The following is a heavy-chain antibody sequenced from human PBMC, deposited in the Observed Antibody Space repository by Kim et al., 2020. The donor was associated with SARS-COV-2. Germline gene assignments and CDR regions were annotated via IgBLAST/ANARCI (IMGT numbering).Heavy chain of an antibody. CDR3: ARGGLGQTGLDY. CDR2: IKTDGTYT. CDR1: GFSFSNFW. D-gene: IGHD1-1*01. V-gene: IGHV3-74*03. Sequence: GGSLRLSCAASGFSFSNFWMYWVRQAPGKGLVWVSRIKTDGTYTEYADSVRGRFAVSRDNAKNTLYLQMNSLRVDDKGVYYCARGGLGQTGLDYWGQGTLVTVSS. J-gene: IGHJ4*02.